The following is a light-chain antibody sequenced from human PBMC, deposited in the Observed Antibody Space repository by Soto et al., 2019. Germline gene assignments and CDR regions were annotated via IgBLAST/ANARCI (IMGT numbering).Light chain of an antibody. J-gene: IGLJ3*02. Sequence: QSALTQPASVSGSPGQSITISCTGTSSDVGGYNYVSWYQQHPGKAPNLMIYEVSNRPSGVSHRFSGSQSGNTASLTISGLQAEDEADHYCSSYTGSTTPVVFGAGTKLTVL. V-gene: IGLV2-14*01. CDR1: SSDVGGYNY. CDR2: EVS. CDR3: SSYTGSTTPVV.